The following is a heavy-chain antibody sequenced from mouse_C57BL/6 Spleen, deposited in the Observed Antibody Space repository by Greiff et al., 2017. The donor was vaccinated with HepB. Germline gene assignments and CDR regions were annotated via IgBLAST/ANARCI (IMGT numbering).Heavy chain of an antibody. D-gene: IGHD2-12*01. CDR3: ARWGCYPDFDY. Sequence: VQLQQSGPELVKPGASVKISCKASGYAFSSSWMNWVKQRPGKGLEWIGRIYPGDGDTNYNGKFKGKATLTADKSSSTAYMQLSSLTSEDSAVYVCARWGCYPDFDYWGQGTTLTVSS. V-gene: IGHV1-82*01. CDR1: GYAFSSSW. J-gene: IGHJ2*01. CDR2: IYPGDGDT.